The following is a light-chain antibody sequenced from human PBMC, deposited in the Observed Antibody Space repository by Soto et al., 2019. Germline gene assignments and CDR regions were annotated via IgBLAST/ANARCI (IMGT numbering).Light chain of an antibody. J-gene: IGLJ1*01. CDR2: EVT. CDR3: SSYTSSSILYV. CDR1: SSDAGGYNY. V-gene: IGLV2-14*01. Sequence: QSALTQSASVSGSPGQSITISCTGTSSDAGGYNYVSWYQQHQGKAPQLIIYEVTNRPSGVSNRFSGSKSGNTASLTISGLQAEDEADYYCSSYTSSSILYVFGTGTKVTVL.